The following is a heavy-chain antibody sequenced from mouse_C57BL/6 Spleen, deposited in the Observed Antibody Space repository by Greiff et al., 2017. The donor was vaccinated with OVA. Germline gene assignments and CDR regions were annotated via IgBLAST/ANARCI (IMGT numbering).Heavy chain of an antibody. CDR1: GYTFTSYW. D-gene: IGHD2-5*01. CDR2: IDPSDSYT. CDR3: ARGGSNYDYAMDY. J-gene: IGHJ4*01. Sequence: QVHVKQPGAELVRPGTSVKLSCKASGYTFTSYWMHWVKQRPGQGLEWIGVIDPSDSYTNYNQKFKGKATLTVDTSSSTAYMQLSSLTSEDSAVYYCARGGSNYDYAMDYWGQGTSVTVSS. V-gene: IGHV1-59*01.